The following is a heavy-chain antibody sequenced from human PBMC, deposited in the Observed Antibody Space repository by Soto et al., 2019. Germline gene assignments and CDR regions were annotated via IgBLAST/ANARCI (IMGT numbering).Heavy chain of an antibody. CDR1: GCSFGSYA. CDR3: ARWSYLDY. V-gene: IGHV3-23*01. J-gene: IGHJ4*02. Sequence: GGSLRLSCAASGCSFGSYALSWVRQAPGKGLEWVSTISGSDGKTFYADSVKGRFSISRDTSQSTLYLQMNSLRADDTAMYYCARWSYLDYWGQGTRVTVSS. D-gene: IGHD3-3*01. CDR2: ISGSDGKT.